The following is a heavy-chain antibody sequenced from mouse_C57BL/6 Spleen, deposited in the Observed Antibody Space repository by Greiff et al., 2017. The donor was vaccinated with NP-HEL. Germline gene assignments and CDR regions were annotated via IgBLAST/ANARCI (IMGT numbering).Heavy chain of an antibody. Sequence: QVQLQQPGAELVKPGASVKMSCKASGYTFTSYWITWVKQRPGQGLEWIGDIYPGSGSTNYNEKFKSKATLTVDTSSSTAYMQLSSLTSEDSAVYYSARSDYDYGNLYCDVWGTGTTVTVSS. CDR1: GYTFTSYW. CDR2: IYPGSGST. CDR3: ARSDYDYGNLYCDV. V-gene: IGHV1-55*01. J-gene: IGHJ1*03. D-gene: IGHD2-4*01.